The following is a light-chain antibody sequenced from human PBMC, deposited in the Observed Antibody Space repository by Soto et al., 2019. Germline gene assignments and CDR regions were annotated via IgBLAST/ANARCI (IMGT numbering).Light chain of an antibody. CDR1: SSDVGAYNR. Sequence: QSALTQPASVSGSPGQSITISCTGTSSDVGAYNRVSWYQQHSGKAPKLMIYEVSNRPSGVSNRFSGSKSGNTASLTISGLQAEDEADYYCLSYTPSSSSLFGTGTRVTVL. CDR2: EVS. CDR3: LSYTPSSSSL. J-gene: IGLJ1*01. V-gene: IGLV2-14*01.